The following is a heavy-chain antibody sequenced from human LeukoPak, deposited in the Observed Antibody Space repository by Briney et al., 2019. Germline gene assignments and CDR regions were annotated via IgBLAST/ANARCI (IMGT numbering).Heavy chain of an antibody. D-gene: IGHD3-10*01. J-gene: IGHJ4*02. V-gene: IGHV3-64D*06. CDR2: ISPSGDST. CDR1: GFTFSNHA. Sequence: AGGSLRPSCSASGFTFSNHAMHWVRQAPGNGLEFVAGISPSGDSTEYADSVKGRFTISRDNSKNTLYFQMSSLRSEDTAVYFCVKGLFGSGWDSWGQGTLVTVSS. CDR3: VKGLFGSGWDS.